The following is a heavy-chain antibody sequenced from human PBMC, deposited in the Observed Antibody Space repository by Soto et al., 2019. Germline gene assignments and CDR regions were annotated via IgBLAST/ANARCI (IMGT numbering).Heavy chain of an antibody. CDR3: ARHQGYVYGSNSLDD. D-gene: IGHD3-10*01. CDR2: IRSKGNIHAT. V-gene: IGHV3-73*01. Sequence: VQLVQSAAEVKKPGSSVKVSCKASGGTLSNYAFTWVRQAPGQGLEWVGRIRSKGNIHATTYGESVKGRFSISRDESQNMVYLQMNSLKIEDTAVYYCARHQGYVYGSNSLDDWGQGTLVTVSS. CDR1: GGTLSNYA. J-gene: IGHJ4*02.